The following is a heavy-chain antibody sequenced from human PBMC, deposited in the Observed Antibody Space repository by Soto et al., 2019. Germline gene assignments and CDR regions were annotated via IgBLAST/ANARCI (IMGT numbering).Heavy chain of an antibody. CDR2: ISSSSSTI. V-gene: IGHV3-48*01. CDR1: GFSFSRHS. D-gene: IGHD2-2*01. CDR3: AREHCSSTSCLNVFDY. J-gene: IGHJ4*02. Sequence: PGGSLRLSCAASGFSFSRHSMNWVRQAPGKGLEWVSYISSSSSTIYYADSVKGRFTISRDNAKNSLYLQMNSLRAEDTAVYYWAREHCSSTSCLNVFDYWGQGTLVTVSS.